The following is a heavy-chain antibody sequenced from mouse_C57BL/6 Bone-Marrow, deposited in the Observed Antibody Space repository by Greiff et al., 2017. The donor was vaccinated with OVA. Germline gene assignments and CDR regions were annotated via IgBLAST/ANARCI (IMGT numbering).Heavy chain of an antibody. J-gene: IGHJ3*01. CDR1: GYTFTSYW. CDR3: ARDYDYGPFAY. D-gene: IGHD2-4*01. CDR2: IDPSDSYT. V-gene: IGHV1-50*01. Sequence: VQLQQPGAELVKPGASVKLSCKASGYTFTSYWMQWVKQRPGQGLEWIGEIDPSDSYTNYNQKFKGKATLTVDTPSSTAYMQLSSLTSEDSAVYYCARDYDYGPFAYWGQGTLVTVSA.